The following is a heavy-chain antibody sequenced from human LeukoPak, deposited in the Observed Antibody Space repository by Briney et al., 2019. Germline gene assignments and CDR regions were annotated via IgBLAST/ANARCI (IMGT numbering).Heavy chain of an antibody. CDR1: GFTFDDYA. Sequence: GRSLRLSCAASGFTFDDYAMHWVRQAPGKGLESVSGISWNSGSIGYADSVKGRFTISRDHAKNSLYLQMNSLRAEDTALYYCAKGISDYGSGSYYFDYWGQGTLVTVSS. J-gene: IGHJ4*02. D-gene: IGHD3-10*01. V-gene: IGHV3-9*01. CDR2: ISWNSGSI. CDR3: AKGISDYGSGSYYFDY.